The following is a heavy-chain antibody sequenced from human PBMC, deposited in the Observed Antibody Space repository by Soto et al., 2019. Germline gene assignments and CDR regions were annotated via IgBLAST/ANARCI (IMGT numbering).Heavy chain of an antibody. J-gene: IGHJ6*02. CDR1: GYIFTTYW. V-gene: IGHV5-51*01. D-gene: IGHD5-12*01. Sequence: GESLKISCQGSGYIFTTYWIGWVRQMPGKGLEWMGIIYPTDSDTRYSPSFQGQVTISADKSITTAYLQWSSLRASDTAVYYCARSGYSSHGMDVWGQGTTVTVSS. CDR2: IYPTDSDT. CDR3: ARSGYSSHGMDV.